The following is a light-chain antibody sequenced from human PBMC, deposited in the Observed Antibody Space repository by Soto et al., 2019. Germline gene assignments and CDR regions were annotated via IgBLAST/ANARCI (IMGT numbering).Light chain of an antibody. V-gene: IGLV2-11*01. Sequence: QSALTQPRSVSGSPGQSVTISCTGTSSDVGGYNLVSWYQQHPGKAPKLMIYEVSKRPSGVPDRFSGSKSGNMASLTISGLQAEDEADYYCCSKAVSFTWVFGGGTKVTVL. CDR1: SSDVGGYNL. CDR2: EVS. J-gene: IGLJ3*02. CDR3: CSKAVSFTWV.